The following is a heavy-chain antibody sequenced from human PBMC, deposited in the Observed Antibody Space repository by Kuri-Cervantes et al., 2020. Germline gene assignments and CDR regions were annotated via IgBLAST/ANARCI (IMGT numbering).Heavy chain of an antibody. Sequence: GSLRLSCTVSGGSVSSGSYYWSWIRQPPGKGLEWIGYIYYSGSTNYNPSLKSRVTISVDTSRNQFSLKLSSVAAADTAVYYCASQDYYGSGFDYWGQGTLVTVSS. V-gene: IGHV4-61*01. J-gene: IGHJ4*02. CDR2: IYYSGST. CDR1: GGSVSSGSYY. D-gene: IGHD3-10*01. CDR3: ASQDYYGSGFDY.